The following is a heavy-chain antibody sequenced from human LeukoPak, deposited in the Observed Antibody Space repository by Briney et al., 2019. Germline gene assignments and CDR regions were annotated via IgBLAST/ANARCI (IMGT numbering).Heavy chain of an antibody. CDR3: ARLLLRPHHRGWFDP. CDR2: IYTSGST. V-gene: IGHV4-4*09. CDR1: GGSISSYY. D-gene: IGHD4-17*01. J-gene: IGHJ5*02. Sequence: SETLSLTCTVSGGSISSYYRSWIRQPPGKGLEWIGYIYTSGSTNYNPSLKSRVTISVDTSKNQFSLKLSSVTAADTAVYYCARLLLRPHHRGWFDPWGQGTLVTVSS.